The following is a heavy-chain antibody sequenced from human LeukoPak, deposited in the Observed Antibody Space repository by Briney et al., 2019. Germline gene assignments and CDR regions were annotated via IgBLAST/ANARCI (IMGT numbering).Heavy chain of an antibody. Sequence: ASVKVSCKASGYTFNDYHIHWVRQAPGQGLEWMGWINPNSGGTNFAPTFHGRVSMTRDTSISTAYMDLSSLRSDDTAVYYCARGDKKENHYGPSGFFDPWGQGTLVTVSS. CDR3: ARGDKKENHYGPSGFFDP. CDR2: INPNSGGT. V-gene: IGHV1-2*02. J-gene: IGHJ5*02. CDR1: GYTFNDYH. D-gene: IGHD4-17*01.